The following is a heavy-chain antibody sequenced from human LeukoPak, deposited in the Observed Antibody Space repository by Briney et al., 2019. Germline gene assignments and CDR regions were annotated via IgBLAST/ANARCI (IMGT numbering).Heavy chain of an antibody. Sequence: GGSLRLSCAASGFTFDDYAMHWVRQAPGKGLEWVSGISWYSGSIGYADSVKGRFTISRDNAKNSLYLQMNSLRAEDTAVYYCARGQDIVLENWFDPWGQGTLVTVSS. V-gene: IGHV3-9*01. CDR3: ARGQDIVLENWFDP. CDR2: ISWYSGSI. J-gene: IGHJ5*02. D-gene: IGHD2-8*02. CDR1: GFTFDDYA.